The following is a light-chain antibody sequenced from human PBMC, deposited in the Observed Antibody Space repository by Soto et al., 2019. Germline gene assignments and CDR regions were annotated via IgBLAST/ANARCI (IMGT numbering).Light chain of an antibody. Sequence: QSALTQPASVSGSPGQSIAISCTGTSSDVGGYSYVSWYQQQPGKAPKLVISDVSNRPSGVSDRFSGSKSGNTASLTISGLQTEDEADYYCASYTTSSTYDFGTGTKVPVL. J-gene: IGLJ1*01. CDR2: DVS. V-gene: IGLV2-14*01. CDR3: ASYTTSSTYD. CDR1: SSDVGGYSY.